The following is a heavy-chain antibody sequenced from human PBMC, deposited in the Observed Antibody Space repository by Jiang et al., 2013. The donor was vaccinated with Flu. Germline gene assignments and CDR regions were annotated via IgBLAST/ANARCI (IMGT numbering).Heavy chain of an antibody. J-gene: IGHJ4*02. CDR3: ARAQKYSGFELPYFDY. Sequence: GLVKPSETLSLTCSVSGGSISSDTYYWGWIRQPPGKRLEWIGGIYYSGSAYYNPSLSSRVAMSVDTSKNRLSLKLSSVTAADTAVYYCARAQKYSGFELPYFDYWGQGILVTVSS. V-gene: IGHV4-39*07. CDR2: IYYSGSA. D-gene: IGHD1-26*01. CDR1: GGSISSDTYY.